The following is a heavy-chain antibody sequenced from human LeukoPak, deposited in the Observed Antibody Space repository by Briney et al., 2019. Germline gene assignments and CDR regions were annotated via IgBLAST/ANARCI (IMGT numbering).Heavy chain of an antibody. CDR3: ASASSHRIAAGGDY. CDR2: INSDDSSR. V-gene: IGHV3-74*01. Sequence: GGSLRLSCAASGFTFSNYWMHWVRQAPGKGLVWVSRINSDDSSRNYADSVKGRFTISRDNAKNTLYLQMNSLRAEDTAVYYCASASSHRIAAGGDYWGQGTLVTVSS. D-gene: IGHD6-13*01. CDR1: GFTFSNYW. J-gene: IGHJ4*02.